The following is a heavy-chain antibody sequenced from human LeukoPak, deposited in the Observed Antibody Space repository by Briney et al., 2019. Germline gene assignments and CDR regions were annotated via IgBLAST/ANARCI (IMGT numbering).Heavy chain of an antibody. D-gene: IGHD2-15*01. V-gene: IGHV4-59*01. CDR1: GGSISNYY. CDR3: ARARTGYSHLDI. J-gene: IGHJ3*02. Sequence: SETLSLTCTVSGGSISNYYWTWIRQPPGKALEWIGYISYSGSTDYNPSLKSRLTTSVDTSKNQFSLKVTSVTAADTAIYYCARARTGYSHLDIWGQGTMVTVSS. CDR2: ISYSGST.